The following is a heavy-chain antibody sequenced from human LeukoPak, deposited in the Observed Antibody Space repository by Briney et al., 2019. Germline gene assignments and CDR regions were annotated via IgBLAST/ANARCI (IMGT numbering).Heavy chain of an antibody. CDR3: VNEVGTYYYGMDV. J-gene: IGHJ6*02. Sequence: QPGGSLRLSCAASGFTFSSYAMHWVRQAPGKGLEYVSAISSNGGSTYYADSVKGRFTISRDNSKNTLYLQMSSLRAEDTAVYYCVNEVGTYYYGMDVWGQGTTVTVSS. CDR1: GFTFSSYA. V-gene: IGHV3-64D*06. CDR2: ISSNGGST. D-gene: IGHD1-1*01.